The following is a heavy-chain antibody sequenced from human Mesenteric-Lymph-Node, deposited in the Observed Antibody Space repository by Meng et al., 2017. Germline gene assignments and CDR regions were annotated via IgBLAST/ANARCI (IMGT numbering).Heavy chain of an antibody. CDR1: GFTFSSYA. V-gene: IGHV3-30*04. CDR3: AKDRGSDCFDS. CDR2: ISYDGSNK. J-gene: IGHJ5*01. Sequence: GESLKISCAASGFTFSSYAMHWVRQAPGKGLEWVAVISYDGSNKYYADSVKGRFTISRDNSKNTLYLQMNSLRAEDTAVYYCAKDRGSDCFDSWGQGTLVTVSS. D-gene: IGHD3-10*01.